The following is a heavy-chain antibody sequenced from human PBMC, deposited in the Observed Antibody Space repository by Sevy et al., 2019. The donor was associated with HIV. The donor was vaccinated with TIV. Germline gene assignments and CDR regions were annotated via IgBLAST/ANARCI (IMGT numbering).Heavy chain of an antibody. CDR3: GTGSVTAAKVYYYGMDV. Sequence: ASVKVSCKVSGYTLTELSMHWVRQAPGKGLEWMGGFDPEDGETIYAQKFQGRVTMTEDTSTDTAYMELSSLRFEDTAGYYCGTGSVTAAKVYYYGMDVWGQRATGTVSS. J-gene: IGHJ6*02. CDR2: FDPEDGET. V-gene: IGHV1-24*01. CDR1: GYTLTELS. D-gene: IGHD2-2*01.